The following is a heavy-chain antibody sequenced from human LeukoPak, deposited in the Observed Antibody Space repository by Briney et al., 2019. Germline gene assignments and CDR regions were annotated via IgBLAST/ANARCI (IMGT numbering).Heavy chain of an antibody. CDR2: IYYSGST. D-gene: IGHD3-3*01. Sequence: PSETLSLTCTVSGGSISSYYWSWIRQPPGKGLEWIGYIYYSGSTNYNPSLKSRFTISVDTSKNQFSLKLSSVTAADTAVYYCARVRVVNDDDAFDIWGQGTMVTVSS. CDR3: ARVRVVNDDDAFDI. CDR1: GGSISSYY. V-gene: IGHV4-59*01. J-gene: IGHJ3*02.